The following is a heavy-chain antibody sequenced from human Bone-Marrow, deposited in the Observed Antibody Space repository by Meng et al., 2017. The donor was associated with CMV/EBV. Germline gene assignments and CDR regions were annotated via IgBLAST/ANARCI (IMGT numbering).Heavy chain of an antibody. Sequence: GGSLRLSCKGSGYSFTSYWIGWVRQMPGKGLEWMGIIYPGDSDTRYSPSFQGQVTISADKSISTAYLQWSSLKASDTAMYYCARWGGRRGYSYGSEAFDIWGQGTMVAAS. CDR3: ARWGGRRGYSYGSEAFDI. V-gene: IGHV5-51*01. CDR2: IYPGDSDT. CDR1: GYSFTSYW. J-gene: IGHJ3*02. D-gene: IGHD5-18*01.